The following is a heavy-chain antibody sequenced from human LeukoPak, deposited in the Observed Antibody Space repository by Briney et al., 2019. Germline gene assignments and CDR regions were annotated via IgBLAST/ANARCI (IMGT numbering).Heavy chain of an antibody. V-gene: IGHV4-39*07. D-gene: IGHD3-22*01. CDR1: GGSISSSSYY. CDR3: ARGHHYDSSGASTGSQYYFDY. Sequence: PSETLSLTCTVSGGSISSSSYYWGWIRQPPGTGLEWIGSIYYSGSTYYNPSLKSRVTISVDTSKNQFSLKLSSVTAADTAVYYCARGHHYDSSGASTGSQYYFDYWGQGTLVTVSS. J-gene: IGHJ4*02. CDR2: IYYSGST.